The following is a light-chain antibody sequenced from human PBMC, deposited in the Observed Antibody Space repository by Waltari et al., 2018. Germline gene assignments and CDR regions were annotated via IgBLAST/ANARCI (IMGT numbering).Light chain of an antibody. V-gene: IGKV3-11*01. CDR1: QSVSSY. CDR3: QHRSNWPPGVLT. Sequence: EIVLTQSPATLSLSPGERASLSCRTSQSVSSYLGWFQQKPGQAPRLLIYDTSNRATGIPDRFSGSGSGTDFTLTISSLEPEDFAVYYCQHRSNWPPGVLTFGGGTRVEIK. J-gene: IGKJ4*01. CDR2: DTS.